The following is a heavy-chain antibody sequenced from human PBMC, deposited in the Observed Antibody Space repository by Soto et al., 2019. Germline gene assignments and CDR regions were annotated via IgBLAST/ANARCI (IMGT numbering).Heavy chain of an antibody. D-gene: IGHD2-2*01. V-gene: IGHV1-69*01. CDR1: GGTVSNYA. Sequence: VQLVQSGAEVKKPGSSVKVSCKTSGGTVSNYAVTWVRQAPGQGLEWMGGIIPMLGTTDKAQKFQGRLTITADESTSTTYMELTGLRSEDTAVYYCASPHQRLGGYYFDYWGQGTLVTVS. CDR3: ASPHQRLGGYYFDY. J-gene: IGHJ4*02. CDR2: IIPMLGTT.